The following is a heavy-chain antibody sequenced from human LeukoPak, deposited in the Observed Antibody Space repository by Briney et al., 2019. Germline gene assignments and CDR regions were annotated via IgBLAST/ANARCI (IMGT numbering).Heavy chain of an antibody. CDR2: ISWDGGST. CDR3: AKGNVRFLEWLLTADWYFDL. V-gene: IGHV3-43*01. D-gene: IGHD3-3*01. J-gene: IGHJ2*01. Sequence: GSLRLSCAASGFTFDDYTMHWVRQAPGKGLEWVSLISWDGGSTYYADSVKGRFTISRDNSKNSLYLQMNSLRTEDTALYYCAKGNVRFLEWLLTADWYFDLWGRGTLVTVSS. CDR1: GFTFDDYT.